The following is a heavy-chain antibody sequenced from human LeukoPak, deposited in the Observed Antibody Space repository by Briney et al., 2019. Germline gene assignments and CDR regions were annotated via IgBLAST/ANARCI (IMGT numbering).Heavy chain of an antibody. V-gene: IGHV3-7*01. CDR1: GLTFSSSW. CDR2: INPDGNKK. CDR3: ARGGLTITMFGVTIIRNFDY. J-gene: IGHJ4*02. D-gene: IGHD3-3*01. Sequence: GGSLRLSCAVSGLTFSSSWMDWVRQAPGKGLEWVASINPDGNKKYSADSVKGRFTISRDNAKNSLYLQMNSLGAEDTAVYYCARGGLTITMFGVTIIRNFDYWGQGTLVTVSS.